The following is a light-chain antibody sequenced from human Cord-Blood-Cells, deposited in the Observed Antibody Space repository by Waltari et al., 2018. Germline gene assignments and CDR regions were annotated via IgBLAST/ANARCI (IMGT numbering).Light chain of an antibody. J-gene: IGLJ1*01. CDR3: CSYAGSYTYV. CDR1: SSYVGGYNY. Sequence: QSALTQPRSASGSPGQSVTISCTGTSSYVGGYNYVSWYQQHPGQAPKLMLYDVSKRPSGVPDGFSGSKSGNTASLAISGLQAEDEADYYCCSYAGSYTYVFGTGTKVTVL. CDR2: DVS. V-gene: IGLV2-11*01.